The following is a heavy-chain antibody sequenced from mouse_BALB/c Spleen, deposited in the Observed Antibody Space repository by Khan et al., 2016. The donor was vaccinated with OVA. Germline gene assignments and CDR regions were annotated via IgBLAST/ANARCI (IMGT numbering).Heavy chain of an antibody. Sequence: EVELVESGGGLVKPGGSLKLSCAASGFTFSSYTMSWVRQTPEKRLEWVATISSGGTYTYYVDSVEGRFTLSRDNAKNTLYLEMTSLKSEDTAIYYCTRGGSYYGNPYAMDYWGQGTSVTVSS. J-gene: IGHJ4*01. D-gene: IGHD2-1*01. CDR3: TRGGSYYGNPYAMDY. CDR1: GFTFSSYT. CDR2: ISSGGTYT. V-gene: IGHV5-6-4*01.